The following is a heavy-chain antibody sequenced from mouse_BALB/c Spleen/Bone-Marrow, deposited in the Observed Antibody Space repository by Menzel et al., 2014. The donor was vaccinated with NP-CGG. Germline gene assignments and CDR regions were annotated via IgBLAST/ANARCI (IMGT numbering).Heavy chain of an antibody. D-gene: IGHD2-1*01. CDR1: GFNIKDYY. V-gene: IGHV14-4*02. CDR2: IDPENGDT. Sequence: VQLKQSGAELVRSGASVKLSCPASGFNIKDYYMHWVKQRPEQGLEWIGWIDPENGDTEYAPKFQGKATMTADTSSNTAYLQLSSLTSEGTGVYYCNGNYYAMDYWGQGTSVTVSS. J-gene: IGHJ4*01. CDR3: NGNYYAMDY.